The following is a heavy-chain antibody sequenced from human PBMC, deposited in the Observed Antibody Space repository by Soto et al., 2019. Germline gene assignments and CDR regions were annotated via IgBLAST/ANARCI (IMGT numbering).Heavy chain of an antibody. CDR2: IWYDGSNK. J-gene: IGHJ4*02. Sequence: QVQLMESGGGVVQPGRSLRLSCAASGFTFSSYGMHWVRQAPGKGLEWVAVIWYDGSNKYYADSVKGRFTISRDNSKNTLYLQMNSLRAEDTAVYYCARFGSRQLVRPPGYWGQGTLVTVSS. D-gene: IGHD6-13*01. CDR3: ARFGSRQLVRPPGY. CDR1: GFTFSSYG. V-gene: IGHV3-33*01.